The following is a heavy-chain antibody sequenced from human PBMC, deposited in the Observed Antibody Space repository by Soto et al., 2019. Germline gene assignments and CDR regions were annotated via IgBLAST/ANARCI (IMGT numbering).Heavy chain of an antibody. V-gene: IGHV4-30-4*01. CDR3: ARDGSGSYYRYGMDV. D-gene: IGHD3-10*01. Sequence: SETLSLTCTVSGGSISSGDYYWSGIRQPPGKGLEWIGYIYYSGSTYYNPSLKSRVTISVDTSKNQFSLKLSSVTAADTAVYYCARDGSGSYYRYGMDVWGQGTTVTVSS. J-gene: IGHJ6*02. CDR1: GGSISSGDYY. CDR2: IYYSGST.